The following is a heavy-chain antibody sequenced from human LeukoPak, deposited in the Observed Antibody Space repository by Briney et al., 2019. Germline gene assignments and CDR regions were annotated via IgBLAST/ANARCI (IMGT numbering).Heavy chain of an antibody. CDR1: GYTFTSYD. V-gene: IGHV1-8*03. Sequence: ASVKVSCKASGYTFTSYDINWVRQATGQGLEWMGWMNPNSGITGYAQKFQGRVTISRNTSISTAYMELSSLRSEDTAVYYCAREDYYDSGSSDYWGQGTLVTVSS. CDR3: AREDYYDSGSSDY. J-gene: IGHJ4*02. D-gene: IGHD3-22*01. CDR2: MNPNSGIT.